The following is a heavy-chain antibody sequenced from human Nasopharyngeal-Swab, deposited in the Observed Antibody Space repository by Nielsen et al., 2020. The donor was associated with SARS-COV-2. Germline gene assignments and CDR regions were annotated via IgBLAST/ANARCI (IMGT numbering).Heavy chain of an antibody. J-gene: IGHJ4*02. Sequence: WGSLRLSCTVSGGSISSYYWSWIRQPPGKGLDWIGYIYYSGSTNYNPSLKSRVTISVDTSKNQFSLKLSSVTAADTAVYYCARVSPRYCSSTSCYGVDYWGQGTLVTVSS. D-gene: IGHD2-2*01. V-gene: IGHV4-59*01. CDR3: ARVSPRYCSSTSCYGVDY. CDR2: IYYSGST. CDR1: GGSISSYY.